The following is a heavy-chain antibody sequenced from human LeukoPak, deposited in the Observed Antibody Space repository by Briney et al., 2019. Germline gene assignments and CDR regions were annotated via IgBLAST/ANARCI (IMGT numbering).Heavy chain of an antibody. CDR1: GFTFSSYS. CDR3: ARVWFGELLDY. J-gene: IGHJ4*02. D-gene: IGHD3-10*01. V-gene: IGHV3-74*01. CDR2: INSDGSST. Sequence: GGSLRLSCAASGFTFSSYSMNWVRQAPGKGLVWVSRINSDGSSTSYADSVKGRFTISRDNAKNTLYLQMNSLRAEDTAVYYCARVWFGELLDYRGQGTLVTVSS.